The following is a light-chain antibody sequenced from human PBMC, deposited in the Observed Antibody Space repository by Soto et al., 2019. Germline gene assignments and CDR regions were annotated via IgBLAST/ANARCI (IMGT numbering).Light chain of an antibody. J-gene: IGKJ4*01. CDR1: QSVNTY. Sequence: EIVLTQSPATLSLSPGETATLSCRASQSVNTYLGWYQQKPGQVPRLLIYDASNRATGIPDRFSGSGSGTDFTRCISSLEPEDSAVYYCQQRSSWPPVTFGGGTKVEIK. V-gene: IGKV3-11*01. CDR2: DAS. CDR3: QQRSSWPPVT.